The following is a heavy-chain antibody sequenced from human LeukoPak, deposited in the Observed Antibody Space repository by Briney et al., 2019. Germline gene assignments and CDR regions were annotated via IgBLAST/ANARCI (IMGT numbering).Heavy chain of an antibody. J-gene: IGHJ4*02. D-gene: IGHD6-13*01. CDR2: ISAYNGAT. CDR3: ARDRSSSWYYFDY. Sequence: ASVKVSCKASGYTSTSYAISWVRQAPGQGLEWMGWISAYNGATKYAQKLQGRVTMTTDTSTSTAYVELRSLRSDDTAVYYCARDRSSSWYYFDYWGQGTLVTVSS. CDR1: GYTSTSYA. V-gene: IGHV1-18*01.